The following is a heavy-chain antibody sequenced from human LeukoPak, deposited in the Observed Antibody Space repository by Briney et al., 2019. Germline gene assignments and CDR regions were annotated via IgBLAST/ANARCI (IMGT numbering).Heavy chain of an antibody. CDR1: GASLSGYY. J-gene: IGHJ4*02. CDR2: IYYSGST. CDR3: ARGNGYNYY. D-gene: IGHD5-24*01. V-gene: IGHV4-59*01. Sequence: SETLSLTCTASGASLSGYYWSWIRQPPGRGLEWIGYIYYSGSTNYNPSLKSRVTISVDTSKNQFSLKLSSVTAADTAVYYCARGNGYNYYWGQGTLVTVSS.